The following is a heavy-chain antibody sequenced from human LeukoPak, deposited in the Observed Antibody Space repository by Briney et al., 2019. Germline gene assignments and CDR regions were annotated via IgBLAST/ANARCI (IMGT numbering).Heavy chain of an antibody. Sequence: SETLSLTCTVSGGSISSYYWSWIRQPPGKGLEWIGYIYYSGSTNYNPSLKSRVTISVDTSKNQFSLKLSSVTAADTAVYYCAREGTYYYDSSGYYSGGYFDYWGQGTLVTVSS. D-gene: IGHD3-22*01. J-gene: IGHJ4*02. CDR1: GGSISSYY. CDR2: IYYSGST. CDR3: AREGTYYYDSSGYYSGGYFDY. V-gene: IGHV4-59*01.